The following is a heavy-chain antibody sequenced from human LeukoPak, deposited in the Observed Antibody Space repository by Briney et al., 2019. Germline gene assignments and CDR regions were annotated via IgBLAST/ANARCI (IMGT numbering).Heavy chain of an antibody. CDR2: IYHSGTT. V-gene: IGHV4-28*03. J-gene: IGHJ6*02. D-gene: IGHD1-7*01. Sequence: PSETLSLTCAVSGYSITSSSWWGWIRQPPGKGLEWIGHIYHSGTTYYNPSLQSRVTISVDTSKNQFSLKLSSVTAADTAVYHCARDNWNYGSSMDVWGQGTTVTVSS. CDR3: ARDNWNYGSSMDV. CDR1: GYSITSSSW.